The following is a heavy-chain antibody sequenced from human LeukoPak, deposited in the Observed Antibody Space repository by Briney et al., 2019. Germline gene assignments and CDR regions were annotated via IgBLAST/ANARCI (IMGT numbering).Heavy chain of an antibody. Sequence: GGSLRLSCAASGFTFSSYSMNWVRQAPGKGRQWVSFISSGSSDIYYADSVKGRFTISRDNAPNSLFLQMNSLRDEDTAVYSCAGASCYLRNCYYYGMDVWGQGTTVTVSS. D-gene: IGHD2-2*01. CDR1: GFTFSSYS. V-gene: IGHV3-48*02. J-gene: IGHJ6*02. CDR3: AGASCYLRNCYYYGMDV. CDR2: ISSGSSDI.